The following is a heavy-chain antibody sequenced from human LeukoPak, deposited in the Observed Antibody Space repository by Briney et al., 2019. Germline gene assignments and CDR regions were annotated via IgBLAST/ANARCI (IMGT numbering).Heavy chain of an antibody. Sequence: PSETLSLTCTVSGGSISSYYWSWIRQPPGKGLEWIGYINYSGSINYNPSLKSRVTISVDTSKNQFSLKLSSVTAADTAVYYCARSGYSYDYAFDIWGQGTMVTVSS. J-gene: IGHJ3*02. D-gene: IGHD5-18*01. CDR3: ARSGYSYDYAFDI. V-gene: IGHV4-59*01. CDR1: GGSISSYY. CDR2: INYSGSI.